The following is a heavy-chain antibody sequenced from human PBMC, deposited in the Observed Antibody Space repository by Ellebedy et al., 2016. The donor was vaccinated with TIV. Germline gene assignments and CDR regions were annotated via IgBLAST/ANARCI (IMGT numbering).Heavy chain of an antibody. CDR2: ISGAGDNT. J-gene: IGHJ4*02. CDR3: AKGSSSGFNYDRVGFQY. CDR1: GLTFSSFA. D-gene: IGHD3-22*01. Sequence: GESLKISCAASGLTFSSFAMHWVRQAPGKGLEWLSVISGAGDNTYNADSVKGRFTITRDNSKNTLFLQMNRLRVEDTAVYYCAKGSSSGFNYDRVGFQYWGQGTLVTVSS. V-gene: IGHV3-23*01.